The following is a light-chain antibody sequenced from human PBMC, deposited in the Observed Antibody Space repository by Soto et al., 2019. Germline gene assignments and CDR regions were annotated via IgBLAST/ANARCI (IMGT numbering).Light chain of an antibody. CDR3: QQYMSYS. Sequence: DIQMTQSPSSLSASVGDRVTITCRASQTISSWLALYQQKPGKAPKLLIYKASTLKSGVPSRFSGSGSGTEFTLTISSLQPDDFATYYCQQYMSYSFGQGTKVDIK. V-gene: IGKV1-5*03. CDR2: KAS. CDR1: QTISSW. J-gene: IGKJ1*01.